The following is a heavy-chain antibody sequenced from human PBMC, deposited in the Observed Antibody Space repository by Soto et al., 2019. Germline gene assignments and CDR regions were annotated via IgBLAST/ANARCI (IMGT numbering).Heavy chain of an antibody. D-gene: IGHD1-26*01. CDR2: ILSDGSNK. V-gene: IGHV3-30-3*01. CDR1: GFTLSSHA. CDR3: ARDDEGGSNCDLGY. J-gene: IGHJ4*02. Sequence: QVQLVESGGGVVQPGRSLSLSCAVSGFTLSSHAMHWVRQAPGKGLEWVALILSDGSNKYYADSVKGRFTTSRDNSKNPMYLQMNSLSVEDTAVYYCARDDEGGSNCDLGYWGQAAMVTVSS.